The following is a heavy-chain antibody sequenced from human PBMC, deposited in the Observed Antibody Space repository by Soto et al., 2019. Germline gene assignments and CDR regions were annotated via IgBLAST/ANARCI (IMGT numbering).Heavy chain of an antibody. Sequence: ASVKVSCKASGYTFSSYYMHWVRQAPGQGLEWMGTINPKSGSTTYAQKFQGRVTVTRDTSKNQFSLKLSSVTAADTAVYYCARGYDILTGYFDYWGQGTLVTVSS. CDR1: GYTFSSYY. CDR3: ARGYDILTGYFDY. J-gene: IGHJ4*02. CDR2: INPKSGST. V-gene: IGHV1-46*01. D-gene: IGHD3-9*01.